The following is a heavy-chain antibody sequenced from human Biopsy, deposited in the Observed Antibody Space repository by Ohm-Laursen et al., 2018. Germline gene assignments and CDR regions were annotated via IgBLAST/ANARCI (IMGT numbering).Heavy chain of an antibody. CDR2: IIPLFGAP. D-gene: IGHD4-17*01. V-gene: IGHV1-69*13. CDR3: ARLAQIYGDSPFDP. Sequence: SVKVSCKASGAIFSNYAITWVRQAPGQGLEWMGGIIPLFGAPNYAQKFQGRLTITADESKSTTYMELSSLRSEDTAVYYCARLAQIYGDSPFDPWGQGTLATVSS. CDR1: GAIFSNYA. J-gene: IGHJ5*02.